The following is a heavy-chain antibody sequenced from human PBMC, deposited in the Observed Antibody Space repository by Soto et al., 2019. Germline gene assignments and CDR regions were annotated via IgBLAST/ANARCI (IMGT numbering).Heavy chain of an antibody. CDR2: ISGSGEST. J-gene: IGHJ4*02. V-gene: IGHV3-23*01. CDR3: AKSRIANNYFGY. D-gene: IGHD2-21*01. Sequence: GSLRLSCAASGLTVRNYVMSWVPQPPGKGLEWVSAISGSGESTYYADSAKGRFTISRDNSKNTLYLQLNTLRAEDTAVYYCAKSRIANNYFGYWGQGALVTVSS. CDR1: GLTVRNYV.